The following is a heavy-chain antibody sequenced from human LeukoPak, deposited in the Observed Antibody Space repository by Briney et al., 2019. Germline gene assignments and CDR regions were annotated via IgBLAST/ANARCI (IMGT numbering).Heavy chain of an antibody. CDR2: INHSGST. V-gene: IGHV4-34*01. CDR3: ATMTTVTTLDV. CDR1: GGSFSGYY. J-gene: IGHJ6*04. D-gene: IGHD4-11*01. Sequence: KSSETLSLTCAVYGGSFSGYYWSWIRQPPGKGLEWIGEINHSGSTNYNPSLKSRVTLSVDTSKNQFSLKLSSVTAADTAVYYCATMTTVTTLDVWGKGTTVTVSS.